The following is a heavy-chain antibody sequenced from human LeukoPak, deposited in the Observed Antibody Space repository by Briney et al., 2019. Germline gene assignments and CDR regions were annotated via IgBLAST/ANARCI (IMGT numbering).Heavy chain of an antibody. CDR1: GFTFSNYA. CDR2: ISYDGSNK. CDR3: AKRFSSVWYYFDN. Sequence: PGGSLRLSCAASGFTFSNYAMHWVRQAPGKGLEWVAVISYDGSNKYYADSVKGRFTISGDNSKNTVYLQMNSLRAEDTAVYYCAKRFSSVWYYFDNWGQGTLVTVSS. V-gene: IGHV3-30*18. D-gene: IGHD6-19*01. J-gene: IGHJ4*02.